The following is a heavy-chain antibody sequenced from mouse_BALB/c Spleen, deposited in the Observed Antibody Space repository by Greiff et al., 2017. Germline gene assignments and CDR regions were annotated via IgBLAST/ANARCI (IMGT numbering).Heavy chain of an antibody. CDR3: ARIYYGYDGDY. CDR1: GYSITSDYA. D-gene: IGHD2-2*01. J-gene: IGHJ2*01. Sequence: ESGPGLVKPSQSLSLTCTVTGYSITSDYAWNWIRQFPGNKLEWMGYISYSGSTSYNPSLKSRISITRDTSKNQFFLQLNSVTTEDTATYYCARIYYGYDGDYWGQGTTLTVSS. CDR2: ISYSGST. V-gene: IGHV3-2*02.